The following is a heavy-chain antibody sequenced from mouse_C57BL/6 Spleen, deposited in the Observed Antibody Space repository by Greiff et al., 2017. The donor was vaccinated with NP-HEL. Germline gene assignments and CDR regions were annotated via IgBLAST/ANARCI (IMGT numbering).Heavy chain of an antibody. CDR3: ARDLITPVLDY. D-gene: IGHD1-1*01. CDR1: GFTFSSYA. CDR2: ISDGGSYT. Sequence: EVKVVESGGGLVKPGGSLKLSCAASGFTFSSYAMSWVRQTPEKRLEWVATISDGGSYTYYPDNVKGRFTISRDNAKNNLYLQMSHLKSEDTAMYYCARDLITPVLDYWGQGTTLTVSS. J-gene: IGHJ2*01. V-gene: IGHV5-4*01.